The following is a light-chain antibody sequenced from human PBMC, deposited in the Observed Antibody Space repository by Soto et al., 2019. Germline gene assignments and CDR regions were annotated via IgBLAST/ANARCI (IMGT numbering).Light chain of an antibody. CDR1: SSDVGGYNY. J-gene: IGLJ1*01. V-gene: IGLV2-8*01. Sequence: QSVLTQPPSASGSPGQSVTISCTGTSSDVGGYNYVSWYQQHPGKAPKLMIYEVSKRPSGVPDRFSGSKSGNTASLTVSGLQADDQPHYFCSSYAGNNNYVFATGTKVTVL. CDR2: EVS. CDR3: SSYAGNNNYV.